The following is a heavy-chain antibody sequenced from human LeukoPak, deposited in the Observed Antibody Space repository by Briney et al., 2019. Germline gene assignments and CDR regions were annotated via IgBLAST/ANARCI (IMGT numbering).Heavy chain of an antibody. Sequence: GGSLRLSCAASGFTVSTTSMHWVRQAPGKGLEWVAVISFDGDEKYYADSVKGRFTISRDTSTNTLSLEMHSLTPKDTAVYYCARVQLENCGMTSCYVFDSWSQGTLVTVSS. J-gene: IGHJ4*02. D-gene: IGHD2-2*01. CDR1: GFTVSTTS. CDR3: ARVQLENCGMTSCYVFDS. V-gene: IGHV3-30*04. CDR2: ISFDGDEK.